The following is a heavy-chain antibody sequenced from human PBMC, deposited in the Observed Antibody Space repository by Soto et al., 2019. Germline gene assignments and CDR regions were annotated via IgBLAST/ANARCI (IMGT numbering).Heavy chain of an antibody. J-gene: IGHJ4*02. CDR1: GNTFPDFA. V-gene: IGHV1-3*01. Sequence: QVQLGQSGAELKKPGASVRVSFKSYGNTFPDFAIHWVRQAPGPRPEWKGWINGGNGNTYYSENFQGRVTFTRDTSASTVYMELSSLRSEDTAIYYCARDDSGYSGSCYIDYFNYWGQGALVTVSS. D-gene: IGHD1-26*01. CDR2: INGGNGNT. CDR3: ARDDSGYSGSCYIDYFNY.